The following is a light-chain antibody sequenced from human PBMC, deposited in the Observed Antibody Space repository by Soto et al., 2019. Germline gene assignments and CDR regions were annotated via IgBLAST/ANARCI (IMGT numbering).Light chain of an antibody. CDR1: SSDVGAYNY. CDR2: VVS. V-gene: IGLV2-14*01. CDR3: SSYTSSDTPYV. Sequence: QSALTQPASVSGSPGQSITISCTGTSSDVGAYNYVSWYQQHPDKAPKLMIYVVSNRPSGVSNRFSGFKSGNTASLTISGLQAEDEAEYYCSSYTSSDTPYVFGTGTKVTVL. J-gene: IGLJ1*01.